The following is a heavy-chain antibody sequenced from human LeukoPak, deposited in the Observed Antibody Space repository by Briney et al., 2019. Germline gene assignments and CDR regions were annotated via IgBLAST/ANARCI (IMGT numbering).Heavy chain of an antibody. V-gene: IGHV1-69*13. J-gene: IGHJ4*02. CDR2: IIPIFGTA. CDR1: GGTWSSYA. D-gene: IGHD3-9*01. Sequence: GASVKVFCNASGGTWSSYAISWVRHAPGQGLQWLRGIIPIFGTANYAQKFQGRVTITADESTSTAYMELSSLRSEDTDVYFFFKQKTAYDILTGYQGKYYFDYWGQGTLVTVSS. CDR3: FKQKTAYDILTGYQGKYYFDY.